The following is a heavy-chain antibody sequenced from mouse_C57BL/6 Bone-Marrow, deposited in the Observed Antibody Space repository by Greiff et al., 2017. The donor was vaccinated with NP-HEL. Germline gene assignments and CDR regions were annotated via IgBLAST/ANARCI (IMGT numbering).Heavy chain of an antibody. CDR2: IYPGDGDT. D-gene: IGHD2-5*01. J-gene: IGHJ3*01. V-gene: IGHV1-82*01. CDR1: GYAFSSSW. CDR3: YSNYPAWFAY. Sequence: VQRVESGPELVKPGASVKISCKASGYAFSSSWMNWVKQRPGKGLEWIGRIYPGDGDTNYNGKFKGKATLTADKSSSTAYMQLSSLTSEDSAVYFCYSNYPAWFAYWGQGTLVTVSA.